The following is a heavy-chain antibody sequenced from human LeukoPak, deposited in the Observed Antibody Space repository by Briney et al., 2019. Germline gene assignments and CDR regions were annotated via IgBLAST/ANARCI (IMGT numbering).Heavy chain of an antibody. D-gene: IGHD3-10*01. CDR2: IYYSGST. J-gene: IGHJ6*03. CDR1: GGSISSYY. Sequence: SETLSLTCTVSGGSISSYYWSWIRQPPGKGLEWIGYIYYSGSTNYNPSLKSRVIISVDTSKNQFSLKLSSVTAADTAVYDCARVPITMVRGFYYYMDVWGKGTTVTVSS. CDR3: ARVPITMVRGFYYYMDV. V-gene: IGHV4-59*01.